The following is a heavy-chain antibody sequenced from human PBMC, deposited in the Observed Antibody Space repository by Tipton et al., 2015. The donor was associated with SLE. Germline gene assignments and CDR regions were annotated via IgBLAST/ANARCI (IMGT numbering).Heavy chain of an antibody. CDR2: IYYSGST. D-gene: IGHD3-16*01. CDR1: GGSISTYF. CDR3: ARHQPWGYFDY. J-gene: IGHJ4*02. V-gene: IGHV4-59*08. Sequence: TLSLTCSVSGGSISTYFWSWIRQPPGKGLEWFGYIYYSGSTNYNPSLKSRVTISVDTSKNQFSLKLSSVTAADTAVYYCARHQPWGYFDYWGQGTLVTVSS.